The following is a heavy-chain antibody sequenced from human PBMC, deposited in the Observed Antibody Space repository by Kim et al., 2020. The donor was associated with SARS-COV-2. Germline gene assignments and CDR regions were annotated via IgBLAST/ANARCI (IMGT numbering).Heavy chain of an antibody. CDR3: AREGRGPYVD. V-gene: IGHV4-34*01. D-gene: IGHD3-16*01. J-gene: IGHJ4*02. Sequence: SETLSLTCAVYGGSFSGYYWSWIRQPPGKGLEWIGEINHSGSTNYNPSLKSRVTISVDTSKNQFSLKLSSVTAADTAVYYCAREGRGPYVDWGQGTLVTVSS. CDR2: INHSGST. CDR1: GGSFSGYY.